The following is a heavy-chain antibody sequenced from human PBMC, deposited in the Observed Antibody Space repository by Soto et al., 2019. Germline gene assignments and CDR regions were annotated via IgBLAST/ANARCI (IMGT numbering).Heavy chain of an antibody. CDR3: ARAPSGSYPEFDY. D-gene: IGHD1-26*01. J-gene: IGHJ4*02. Sequence: GGSLRLSCAASGFIFSSYTMHWVRQAPGKGLEWVGVITYDGSNQYYADSVKGRFTISRDNSRNMLFLQMNSLRPDDTAVYYCARAPSGSYPEFDYWGQGALVTVSS. V-gene: IGHV3-30-3*01. CDR1: GFIFSSYT. CDR2: ITYDGSNQ.